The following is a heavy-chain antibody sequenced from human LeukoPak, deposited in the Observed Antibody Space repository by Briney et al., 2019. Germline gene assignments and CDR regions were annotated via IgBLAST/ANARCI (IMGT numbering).Heavy chain of an antibody. CDR3: ARGLFKKVDWYSSGYYVWFDP. V-gene: IGHV4-34*01. J-gene: IGHJ5*02. CDR1: GGSFSGYY. D-gene: IGHD6-19*01. CDR2: INHSGST. Sequence: KPSETLSLTCAVYGGSFSGYYWSWIRQPPGKGLEWIGEINHSGSTNYNPSLKSRVTIPVDTSKNQFSLKLSSVTAADTAVYYCARGLFKKVDWYSSGYYVWFDPWGQGTLVTVSS.